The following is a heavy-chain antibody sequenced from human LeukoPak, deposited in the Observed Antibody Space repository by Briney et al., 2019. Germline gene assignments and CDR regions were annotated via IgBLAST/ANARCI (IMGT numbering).Heavy chain of an antibody. CDR1: GGSISSGSYY. V-gene: IGHV4-61*02. CDR2: IYTSGST. J-gene: IGHJ3*01. Sequence: PSETLSLTCTVSGGSISSGSYYWSWIRQPAGKGLEWIGRIYTSGSTNYNPSLKSRVTISVDTSKNQFSLKLTSVTAADTAVYYCARGIVDISVWGQGTMVTVSS. CDR3: ARGIVDISV. D-gene: IGHD5-12*01.